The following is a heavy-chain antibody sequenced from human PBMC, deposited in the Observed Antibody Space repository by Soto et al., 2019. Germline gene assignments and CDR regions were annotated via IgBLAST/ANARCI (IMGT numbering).Heavy chain of an antibody. J-gene: IGHJ4*02. CDR3: ARVDHRGHFAILTDY. CDR1: GDSLSSGGHY. CDR2: IYDSVNT. V-gene: IGHV4-31*03. Sequence: SETLSLTCTVSGDSLSSGGHYWSWIRQHPGKGLEWIGHIYDSVNTYYSPSLRSRVTISADMSKNQFSLNLRSVTAADTAVYYCARVDHRGHFAILTDYWGQGTLVTVSS. D-gene: IGHD3-9*01.